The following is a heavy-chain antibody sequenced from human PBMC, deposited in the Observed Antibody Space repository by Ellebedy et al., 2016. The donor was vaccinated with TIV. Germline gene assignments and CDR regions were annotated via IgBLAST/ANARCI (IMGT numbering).Heavy chain of an antibody. J-gene: IGHJ5*02. D-gene: IGHD3-10*01. CDR3: ARWFGELLYVRWFDP. CDR2: IYYGGDT. CDR1: GGSISSYPYY. Sequence: SETLSLTCTVSGGSISSYPYYWGWIRQPPGKGLEWIGTIYYGGDTYYNPSLKSRVAISADTSKNQFSLRLSSVTAADTAVYYCARWFGELLYVRWFDPWGQGTLVTVSS. V-gene: IGHV4-39*01.